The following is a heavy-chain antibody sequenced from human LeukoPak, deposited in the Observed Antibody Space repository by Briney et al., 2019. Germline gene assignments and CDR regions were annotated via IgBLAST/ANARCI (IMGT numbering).Heavy chain of an antibody. Sequence: SETLSLTCTVSGGSISSHYWSWIRQPPGKGLEWIGYIYYSGSTNYNPSLKSRVTISVDTSKNQFSLKLSSVTVADTAVYYCARDYYDSSGYYSDYWGQGTLVTVSS. CDR2: IYYSGST. CDR1: GGSISSHY. V-gene: IGHV4-59*11. J-gene: IGHJ4*02. D-gene: IGHD3-22*01. CDR3: ARDYYDSSGYYSDY.